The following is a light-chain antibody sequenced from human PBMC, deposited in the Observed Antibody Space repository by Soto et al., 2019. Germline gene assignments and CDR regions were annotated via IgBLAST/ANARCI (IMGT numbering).Light chain of an antibody. V-gene: IGKV1-5*01. CDR1: QSISSW. Sequence: DIQMTQSPSTLSASVGDRVTITCRASQSISSWLAWYQQKPGKAPNLLIYDASTVESGVPARFSGSGSGTEFTLTITSLEPDDFATYYCQQYNSYLFTFGPGTKVDIK. CDR3: QQYNSYLFT. CDR2: DAS. J-gene: IGKJ3*01.